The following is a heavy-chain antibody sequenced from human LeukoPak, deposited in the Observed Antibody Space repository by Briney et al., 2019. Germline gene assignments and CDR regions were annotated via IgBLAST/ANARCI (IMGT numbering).Heavy chain of an antibody. V-gene: IGHV3-66*01. J-gene: IGHJ4*02. CDR3: ARDFLGAKNCGGDCYSDY. Sequence: GGSLRLSCAASGFTVSSNYMSWVRQAPGKGLEWVSVIYSGGSTYYADSVKGRFTISRDNSKNTLYLQMNSLRAEDTAVYYCARDFLGAKNCGGDCYSDYWGQGTLVTVSS. CDR2: IYSGGST. D-gene: IGHD2-21*02. CDR1: GFTVSSNY.